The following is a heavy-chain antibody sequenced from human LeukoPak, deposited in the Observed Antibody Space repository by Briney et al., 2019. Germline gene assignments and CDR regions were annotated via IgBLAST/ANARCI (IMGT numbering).Heavy chain of an antibody. CDR3: AKRRLGGPTLPLCFDY. V-gene: IGHV3-23*01. CDR2: ISGTTGST. D-gene: IGHD1-26*01. CDR1: GLTVSSNY. J-gene: IGHJ4*02. Sequence: PGGSLRLSCAASGLTVSSNYMTWVRQAPGKGLEWVSTISGTTGSTYYADSVEGRFTISRDNSRNTLYLQMNSLRAEDTAVYYCAKRRLGGPTLPLCFDYWGQGTLVTVSS.